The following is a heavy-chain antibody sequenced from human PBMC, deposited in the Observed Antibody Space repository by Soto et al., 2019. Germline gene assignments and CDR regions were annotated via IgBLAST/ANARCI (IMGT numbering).Heavy chain of an antibody. CDR1: GFTFSSYA. D-gene: IGHD3-9*01. J-gene: IGHJ6*02. CDR2: ISYDGSNK. Sequence: PGGALRLSCAASGFTFSSYAMHWVRQAPGKGLERVAVISYDGSNKYYADSVKGRFTISRDNSKNTLYLQMNSLRAEDTAVYYCSGDILTGPDSIPRHYYYYGMDVWGQGTTVTVSS. CDR3: SGDILTGPDSIPRHYYYYGMDV. V-gene: IGHV3-30-3*01.